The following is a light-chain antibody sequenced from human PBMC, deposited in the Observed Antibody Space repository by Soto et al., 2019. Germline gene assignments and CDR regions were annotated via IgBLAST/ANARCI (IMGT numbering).Light chain of an antibody. V-gene: IGKV1-13*02. CDR3: QQFNSFQFS. CDR2: DAS. CDR1: QGISSA. Sequence: AIQLTQSPSSLSASVGDRVTITCRASQGISSALAWYQQKPGKAPKLLIYDASRLESGVPSRFSGTGSGTDFTLTISSLQTEDFATYYCQQFNSFQFSFGPGTKVDIK. J-gene: IGKJ3*01.